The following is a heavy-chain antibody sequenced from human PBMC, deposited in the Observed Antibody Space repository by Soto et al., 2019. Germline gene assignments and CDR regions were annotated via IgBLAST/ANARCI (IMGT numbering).Heavy chain of an antibody. CDR1: GFTFDDYA. CDR3: AKGVGYSGQLGGVWDY. J-gene: IGHJ4*02. Sequence: GGSLRLSCAASGFTFDDYAMHWVRQAPGKGLEWVSGISWNSGSIGYADSVKGRFTISRDNAKNSLYLQMNSLRAEDTALYYCAKGVGYSGQLGGVWDYWGQGTLVTVSS. V-gene: IGHV3-9*01. CDR2: ISWNSGSI. D-gene: IGHD1-26*01.